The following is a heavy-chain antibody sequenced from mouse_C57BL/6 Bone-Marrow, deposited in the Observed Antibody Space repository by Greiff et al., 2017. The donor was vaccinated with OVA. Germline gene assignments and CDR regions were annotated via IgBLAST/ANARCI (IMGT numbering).Heavy chain of an antibody. CDR3: ARGSNWYYFDY. CDR1: GYTFTSYW. Sequence: QVQLQQPGAELVKPGASVKLSCKASGYTFTSYWMQWVKQRPGQGLEWIGEIDPSDSYTNYTQKFKGKATLTVDTSSSTAYMQLSSLTSEDSAVYYCARGSNWYYFDYWGQGTTLTVSS. J-gene: IGHJ2*01. D-gene: IGHD2-5*01. CDR2: IDPSDSYT. V-gene: IGHV1-50*01.